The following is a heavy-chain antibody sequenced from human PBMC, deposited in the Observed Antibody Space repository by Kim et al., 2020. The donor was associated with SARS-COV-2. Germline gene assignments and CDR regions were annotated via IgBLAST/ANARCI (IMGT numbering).Heavy chain of an antibody. CDR3: AKDAVKGRFLEWSSSNPHDY. CDR2: ISYDGSNK. CDR1: GFTFSSYG. J-gene: IGHJ4*02. D-gene: IGHD3-3*01. V-gene: IGHV3-30*18. Sequence: GGSLRLSCAASGFTFSSYGMHWVRQAPGKGLEWVAVISYDGSNKYYADSVKGRFTISRDNSKNTLYLQMNSLRAEDTAVYYCAKDAVKGRFLEWSSSNPHDYWGQGTLVTVSS.